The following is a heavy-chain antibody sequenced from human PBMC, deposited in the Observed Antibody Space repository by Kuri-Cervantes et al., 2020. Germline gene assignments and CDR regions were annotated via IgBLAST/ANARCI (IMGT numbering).Heavy chain of an antibody. V-gene: IGHV3-23*01. D-gene: IGHD3-3*01. CDR1: GFTFSTYD. CDR3: AKEVNFWSGYYDY. Sequence: GGSLRLSCGASGFTFSTYDMSWARQAPGKGLEWVSVIRGRDGSTYYADSVKGRFTISRDNSKNTLYLQMNSLRAEDTAVYYCAKEVNFWSGYYDYWGQGTLVTVSS. CDR2: IRGRDGST. J-gene: IGHJ4*02.